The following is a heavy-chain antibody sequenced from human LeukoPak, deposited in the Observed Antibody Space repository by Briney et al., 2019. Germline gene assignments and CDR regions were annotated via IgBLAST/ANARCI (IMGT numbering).Heavy chain of an antibody. V-gene: IGHV3-30*18. CDR2: ISDDGSTN. J-gene: IGHJ4*02. D-gene: IGHD6-13*01. Sequence: PGGSLRLSCAASGFTFSSYGMHWVRQAPGKGLEWVAVISDDGSTNYYADAVKGRFTISRDNSKNTLYLDTNSLRAEDTAVYYCAKEGAAGGKMQYCFDYWGQGTLLTVSS. CDR3: AKEGAAGGKMQYCFDY. CDR1: GFTFSSYG.